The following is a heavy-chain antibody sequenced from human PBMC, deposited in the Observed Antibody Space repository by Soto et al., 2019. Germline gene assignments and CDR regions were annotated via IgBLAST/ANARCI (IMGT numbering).Heavy chain of an antibody. CDR1: GGSVSSNSAA. CDR2: TYYRSKWYS. V-gene: IGHV6-1*01. CDR3: ARIHSSSSSDMDV. D-gene: IGHD6-6*01. J-gene: IGHJ6*02. Sequence: QALSLPCAISGGSVSSNSAACNLIRHSPSRGLEWLGRTYYRSKWYSNYAVSVKSRITINPDTSKNQFSLQLNSVTPEDTAVYYCARIHSSSSSDMDVWGQGTTVTVSS.